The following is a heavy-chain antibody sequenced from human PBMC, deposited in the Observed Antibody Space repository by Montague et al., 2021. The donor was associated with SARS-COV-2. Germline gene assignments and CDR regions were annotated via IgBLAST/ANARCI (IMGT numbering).Heavy chain of an antibody. Sequence: SETLSLTCTVSGGSISSSSYYWGWLRQPPGKGLEWIGSIYYSGSTYYNPSLESRVTISVDASKNQFSLKLSSVTAADTAVYYCARGGYSGYWDYWGQGTLVTVSS. CDR3: ARGGYSGYWDY. D-gene: IGHD5-12*01. CDR1: GGSISSSSYY. J-gene: IGHJ4*02. V-gene: IGHV4-39*07. CDR2: IYYSGST.